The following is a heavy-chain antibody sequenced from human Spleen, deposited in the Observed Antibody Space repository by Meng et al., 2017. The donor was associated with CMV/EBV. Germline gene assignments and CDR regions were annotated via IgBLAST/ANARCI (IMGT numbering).Heavy chain of an antibody. Sequence: LRLSCAISGDSVSSNSAAWTWIRQSPSRGLEWLGRTYYRSKWYNDYAVSVKSRITINPDTSKNQFSLQLNSVTPEDTAVYYCARELADGFDIWGQGTMVTVSS. CDR1: GDSVSSNSAA. V-gene: IGHV6-1*01. D-gene: IGHD1-1*01. CDR2: TYYRSKWYN. CDR3: ARELADGFDI. J-gene: IGHJ3*02.